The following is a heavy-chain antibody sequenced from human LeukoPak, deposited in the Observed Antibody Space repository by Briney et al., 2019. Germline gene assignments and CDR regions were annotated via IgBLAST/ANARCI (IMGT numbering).Heavy chain of an antibody. Sequence: GGSLRLSCEAPGLTVSTNYMSWVRQAPGKGLEWVSVIYRGGFTNYADSVKGRFTISRDNSKNTLYLQMNSLRAEDTAVYYCAKDLVAAAGGDYWGQGTLVTVSS. D-gene: IGHD6-13*01. V-gene: IGHV3-66*02. CDR3: AKDLVAAAGGDY. CDR2: IYRGGFT. CDR1: GLTVSTNY. J-gene: IGHJ4*02.